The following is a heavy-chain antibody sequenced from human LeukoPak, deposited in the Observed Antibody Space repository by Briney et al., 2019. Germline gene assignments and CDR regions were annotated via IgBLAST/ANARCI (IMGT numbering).Heavy chain of an antibody. CDR2: ISSSSRTI. V-gene: IGHV3-48*01. CDR1: GFTFSRYS. CDR3: ARDLSGVTGYTYGRGIDY. Sequence: GGSLRLSCAASGFTFSRYSMNWVRQAPGKGLEWVSYISSSSRTIHYADSVKGRFTISRDNAKTSLYLQMNSLRAEDTAVYYCARDLSGVTGYTYGRGIDYWGQGTLVTVSS. J-gene: IGHJ4*02. D-gene: IGHD5-18*01.